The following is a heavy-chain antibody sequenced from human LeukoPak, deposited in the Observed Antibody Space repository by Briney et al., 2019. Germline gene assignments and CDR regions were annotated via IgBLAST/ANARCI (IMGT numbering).Heavy chain of an antibody. CDR1: GGSISSGDYY. V-gene: IGHV4-30-4*01. CDR2: MYYSGST. J-gene: IGHJ5*01. CDR3: ARPYYYDSRTDS. Sequence: SETLSLTCTGSGGSISSGDYYWSWIRQPPGKGLEWIAYMYYSGSTYYNPSLKSRVTMSADTSKDQLSLKLSSVTAADTAVYYCARPYYYDSRTDSWGQGILVTVSS. D-gene: IGHD3-22*01.